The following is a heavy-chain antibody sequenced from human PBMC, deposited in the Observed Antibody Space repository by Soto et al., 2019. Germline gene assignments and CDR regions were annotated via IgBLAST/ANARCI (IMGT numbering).Heavy chain of an antibody. CDR3: AKDWSSSGWQVDYYYMDV. CDR2: ISYDGSNK. D-gene: IGHD6-19*01. J-gene: IGHJ6*03. CDR1: GFTFSSYG. V-gene: IGHV3-30*18. Sequence: PGGSLRLSCAASGFTFSSYGMHWVRQAPGKGLEWVAVISYDGSNKYYADSVKGRFTISRDNSKNTLYLQMNSLRAEDTAVYYCAKDWSSSGWQVDYYYMDVWGKGTTVTVSS.